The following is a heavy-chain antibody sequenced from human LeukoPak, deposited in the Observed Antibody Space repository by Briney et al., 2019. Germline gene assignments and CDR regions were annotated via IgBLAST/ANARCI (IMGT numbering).Heavy chain of an antibody. CDR1: GFTFTNYD. V-gene: IGHV1-8*01. CDR2: MNPNSGNT. CDR3: ARPHCSSTDCHPPEWFDP. J-gene: IGHJ5*02. Sequence: ASVKVSCKTSGFTFTNYDINWVRQATGQGLEWMGWMNPNSGNTGYAQKFQGRVTMTRNTSISTAYMELSSLRSEDTAVYYCARPHCSSTDCHPPEWFDPWGQGTLVTVSS. D-gene: IGHD2-2*01.